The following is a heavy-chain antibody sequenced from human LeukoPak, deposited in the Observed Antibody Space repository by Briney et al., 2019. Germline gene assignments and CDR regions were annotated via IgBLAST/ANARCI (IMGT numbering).Heavy chain of an antibody. CDR1: GGSIGSSNW. Sequence: SETLSLTCAVSGGSIGSSNWWSWVRQPPGKGLEWVGEIYRSGSTNYNASLKSGVTILVDKDKKQFSLMLSDVTAAGTAVYYWARGLGELFPRWFDPWGQGTLLTLPS. J-gene: IGHJ5*02. V-gene: IGHV4-4*02. CDR3: ARGLGELFPRWFDP. CDR2: IYRSGST. D-gene: IGHD3-10*01.